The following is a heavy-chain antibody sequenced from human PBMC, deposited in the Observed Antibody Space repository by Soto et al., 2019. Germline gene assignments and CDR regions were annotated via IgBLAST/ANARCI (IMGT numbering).Heavy chain of an antibody. Sequence: QVQLQESGPGLVKPSETLSLTCTVSGGTISSYYWSWIRQPPGKGLEWIGYIYYSGTTNYNPSLKSRVTISVDTSKNQLSLKLSSVTAADTAVYYCARRYGYSFDYWGQGTLVTVSS. CDR3: ARRYGYSFDY. CDR2: IYYSGTT. D-gene: IGHD5-18*01. V-gene: IGHV4-59*08. CDR1: GGTISSYY. J-gene: IGHJ4*02.